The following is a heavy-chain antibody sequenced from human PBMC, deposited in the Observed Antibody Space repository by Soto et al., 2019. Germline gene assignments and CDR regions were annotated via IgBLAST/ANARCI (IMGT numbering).Heavy chain of an antibody. V-gene: IGHV1-69*06. D-gene: IGHD3-3*01. CDR1: GDTFNNYA. CDR3: AESFFLSGVSGYFLLDF. J-gene: IGHJ4*02. CDR2: MIPIYYSP. Sequence: QVHLVQSGTEVKKPVSSVRVSCKASGDTFNNYAISWVRQAPGQGLHWMGWMIPIYYSPSYAKGSHKRVTISADRSTSTADSELNGLTSEETAVYYCAESFFLSGVSGYFLLDFWCQGTLVTVSS.